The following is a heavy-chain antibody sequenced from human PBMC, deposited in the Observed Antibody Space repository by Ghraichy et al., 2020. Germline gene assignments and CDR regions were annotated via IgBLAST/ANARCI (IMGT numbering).Heavy chain of an antibody. CDR1: GGSISSYY. V-gene: IGHV4-4*07. CDR2: IYTSGST. Sequence: SETLSLTCTVSGGSISSYYWSWIRQPAGKGLEWIGRIYTSGSTNYNPSLKSRVTMSVDTSKNQFSLKLSSVTAADTAVYYCARDRESAPKWELASNAFDICGQGTMVTVSS. J-gene: IGHJ3*02. D-gene: IGHD1-26*01. CDR3: ARDRESAPKWELASNAFDI.